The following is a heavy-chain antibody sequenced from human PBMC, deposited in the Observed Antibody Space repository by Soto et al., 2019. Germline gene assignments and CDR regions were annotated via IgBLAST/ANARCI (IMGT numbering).Heavy chain of an antibody. Sequence: SETLSLTCTVSGGSISSIGYYCGWIRQPPGKGLEWMGSIYYGGSTYYNPSLKSRVTISVDTSNNQFSLRLSSVTAADTAVYYCARLYGYSYGHIDYWGQGTLVTVSS. CDR2: IYYGGST. J-gene: IGHJ4*02. CDR3: ARLYGYSYGHIDY. V-gene: IGHV4-39*01. CDR1: GGSISSIGYY. D-gene: IGHD5-18*01.